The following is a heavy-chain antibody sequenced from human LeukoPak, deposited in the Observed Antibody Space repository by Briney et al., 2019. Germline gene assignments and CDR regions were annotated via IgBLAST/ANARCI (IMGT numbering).Heavy chain of an antibody. J-gene: IGHJ4*02. CDR3: ARTTVTTETFDY. Sequence: PSETLSLTCAVYGGSFSGYYWSWIRQPPGKGLEWIGEINHSGSTNYNPSLKSRVTISVDTSKNQFSLKLSSVTAADTAVYYCARTTVTTETFDYWGQGTLVTVSS. D-gene: IGHD4-17*01. CDR2: INHSGST. CDR1: GGSFSGYY. V-gene: IGHV4-34*01.